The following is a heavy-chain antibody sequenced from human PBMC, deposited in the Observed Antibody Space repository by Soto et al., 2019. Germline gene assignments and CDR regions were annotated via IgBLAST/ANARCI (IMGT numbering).Heavy chain of an antibody. CDR1: GYTFTSYY. D-gene: IGHD6-6*01. CDR3: ARDHSSSYYYYYYMDV. V-gene: IGHV1-46*03. J-gene: IGHJ6*03. Sequence: ASVKISCKASGYTFTSYYRHWVRQAPGQGLEWMGIINPSGGSTSYAKKFQGRVTMTRASSTSTVYMELSSLRSEDTTLYYCARDHSSSYYYYYYMDVWGKGTTVTVSS. CDR2: INPSGGST.